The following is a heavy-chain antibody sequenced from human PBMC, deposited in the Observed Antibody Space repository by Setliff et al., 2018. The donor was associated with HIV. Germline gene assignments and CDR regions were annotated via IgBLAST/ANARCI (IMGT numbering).Heavy chain of an antibody. Sequence: KTSETLSLTCTVSGGSISTYYWSWIRQPPGKGLEWIGSIYFTGSSDNNPSLKSRVTLSVDTSKHRFSLKLSSVTAADTAVYYCARVQMAYAAFDVWGQGTMVTVSS. CDR3: ARVQMAYAAFDV. V-gene: IGHV4-59*01. D-gene: IGHD4-17*01. CDR1: GGSISTYY. CDR2: IYFTGSS. J-gene: IGHJ3*01.